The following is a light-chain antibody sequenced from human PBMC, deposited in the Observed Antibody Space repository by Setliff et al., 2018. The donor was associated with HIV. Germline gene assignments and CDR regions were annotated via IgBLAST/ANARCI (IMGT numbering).Light chain of an antibody. CDR1: QSLSRNS. J-gene: IGKJ1*01. CDR3: QHYTDFPWT. Sequence: EVLLTQSPGTLSLSPGERATLSCRASQSLSRNSLAWYQQKPGQAPRLLIYGASTRATGIPDRFSGSGSGTDFTLTISRLEPEDFAVYFCQHYTDFPWTFGQGTKVDIK. V-gene: IGKV3-20*01. CDR2: GAS.